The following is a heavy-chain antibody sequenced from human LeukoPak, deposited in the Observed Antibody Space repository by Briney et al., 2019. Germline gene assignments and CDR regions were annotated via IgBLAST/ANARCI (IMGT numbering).Heavy chain of an antibody. D-gene: IGHD5-12*01. CDR3: ARGGTGYVFDI. Sequence: GGSLRLSCAASGFTFSSYWMHWVRQAPGKGLVWVSRINTDGSSTTYADPVKGRFTISRDNAKNTLYLQMNSLRAEDTAVYYCARGGTGYVFDIWGQGTMVPVSS. J-gene: IGHJ3*02. CDR1: GFTFSSYW. CDR2: INTDGSST. V-gene: IGHV3-74*01.